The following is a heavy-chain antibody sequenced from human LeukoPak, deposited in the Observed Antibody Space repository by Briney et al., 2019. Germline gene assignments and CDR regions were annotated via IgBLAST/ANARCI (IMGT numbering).Heavy chain of an antibody. J-gene: IGHJ4*02. CDR1: GYTFINYG. V-gene: IGHV1-18*01. D-gene: IGHD3-10*01. CDR2: ISAYNGNT. CDR3: ARDRYGSGNSPFDY. Sequence: ASVKVSCKASGYTFINYGISWARQAPGQGLEWMGWISAYNGNTNYAPKLQGRVTVTTDTSTSTAYMELRSLTSDDTAVYYCARDRYGSGNSPFDYWGQGTLVTVSS.